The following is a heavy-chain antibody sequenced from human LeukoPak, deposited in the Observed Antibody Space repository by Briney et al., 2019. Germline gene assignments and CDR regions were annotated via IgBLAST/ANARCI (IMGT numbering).Heavy chain of an antibody. CDR3: AKTRIANPYYFDY. CDR1: GFTFSSYA. CDR2: ISYDGSNK. D-gene: IGHD1-14*01. J-gene: IGHJ4*02. V-gene: IGHV3-30-3*02. Sequence: PGGSLRLSCAASGFTFSSYAMHWVRQAPGKGLEWVAVISYDGSNKYYADSVKGRFTISRDNSKNTLYLQMNSLRAEDTAVYYCAKTRIANPYYFDYWGQGTLVTVSS.